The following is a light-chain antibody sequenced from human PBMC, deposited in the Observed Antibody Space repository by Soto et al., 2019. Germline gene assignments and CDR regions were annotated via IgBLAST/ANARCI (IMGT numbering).Light chain of an antibody. CDR2: GAS. J-gene: IGKJ1*01. V-gene: IGKV3-20*01. CDR1: QSVSRSY. CDR3: QQYNTYE. Sequence: DIVLKQSPGTLSLTPGERATLSCRASQSVSRSYIAWYQQKPGQAPSLLIYGASSRASGTPDRFSGSGSVTEFTLTISDLQPDDFATYYCQQYNTYEFGQGTKVDIK.